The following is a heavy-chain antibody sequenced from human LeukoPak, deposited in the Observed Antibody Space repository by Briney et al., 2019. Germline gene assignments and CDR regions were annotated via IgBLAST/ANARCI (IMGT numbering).Heavy chain of an antibody. CDR3: AKGIAVAGSTSANFDY. D-gene: IGHD6-19*01. Sequence: VGSLRLSCAASGFTFNRYAMSWVRQAPGKGLEWVSSITGSGSSTFYADSVKGRFTISRDNSKNTLYLQMNSLRAEDTAVYYCAKGIAVAGSTSANFDYWGQGTLVTVSS. V-gene: IGHV3-23*01. CDR2: ITGSGSST. J-gene: IGHJ4*02. CDR1: GFTFNRYA.